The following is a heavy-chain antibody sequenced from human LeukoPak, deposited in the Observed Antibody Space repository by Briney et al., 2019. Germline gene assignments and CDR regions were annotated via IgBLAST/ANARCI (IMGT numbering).Heavy chain of an antibody. J-gene: IGHJ4*02. CDR2: INHSGSS. CDR3: AIRCSRTSCYTGLDY. D-gene: IGHD2-2*02. Sequence: PSETLSLTCAVYGGSFSGYYWSWIRQPPGKGLEWIGEINHSGSSNYNPSLKSRVTISVGTSKNQFSLKLSSVTAADTAVYYCAIRCSRTSCYTGLDYWGQGTLVTVSS. V-gene: IGHV4-34*01. CDR1: GGSFSGYY.